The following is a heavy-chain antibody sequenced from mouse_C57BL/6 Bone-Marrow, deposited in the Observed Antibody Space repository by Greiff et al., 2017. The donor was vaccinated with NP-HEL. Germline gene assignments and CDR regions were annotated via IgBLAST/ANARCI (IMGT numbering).Heavy chain of an antibody. J-gene: IGHJ4*01. V-gene: IGHV2-9-1*01. CDR3: ARYSNLYYYAMDY. D-gene: IGHD2-5*01. CDR1: GFSLTSYA. Sequence: VKLVESGPGLVAPSQSLSITCTVSGFSLTSYAISWVRQPPGKGLEWLGVIWTGGGTNYNSALKSRLSISKDNSKSQVFLKMNSLQTDDTARYYCARYSNLYYYAMDYWGQGTSVTVSS. CDR2: IWTGGGT.